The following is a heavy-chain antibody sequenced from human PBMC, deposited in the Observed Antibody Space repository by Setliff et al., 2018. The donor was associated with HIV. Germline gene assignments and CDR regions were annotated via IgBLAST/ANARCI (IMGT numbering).Heavy chain of an antibody. D-gene: IGHD2-15*01. Sequence: GGSLRLSCVASGFSFGSYWMTWVRQAPGKGLEWVANIRQDAGEIYYVDSVKGRFTVSRDNAKNSLYLQMNNLRAEDTAVYYCARDATRGGDMDVWGKGITVTVSS. CDR2: IRQDAGEI. J-gene: IGHJ6*03. CDR1: GFSFGSYW. CDR3: ARDATRGGDMDV. V-gene: IGHV3-7*01.